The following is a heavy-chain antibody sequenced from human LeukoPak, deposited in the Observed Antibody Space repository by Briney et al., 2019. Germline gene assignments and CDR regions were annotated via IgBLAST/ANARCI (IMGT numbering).Heavy chain of an antibody. Sequence: PSETLSLTCTVSGGSISSSSYYWGWSRQPPGRGLEWIGSIYYSGSTYYNPSLKSRVTISVDTSKNQFSLKLSSVTAADTAVYYCARAHYYDSSGYLDYWGQGTLVTVSS. V-gene: IGHV4-39*01. CDR2: IYYSGST. J-gene: IGHJ4*02. CDR1: GGSISSSSYY. D-gene: IGHD3-22*01. CDR3: ARAHYYDSSGYLDY.